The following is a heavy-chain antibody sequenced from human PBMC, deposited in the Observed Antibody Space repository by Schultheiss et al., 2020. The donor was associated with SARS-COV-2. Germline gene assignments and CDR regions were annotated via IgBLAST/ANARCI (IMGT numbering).Heavy chain of an antibody. CDR1: GGSISSGAFH. Sequence: SETLSLTCTVSGGSISSGAFHWDWIRQPPGKGLEWVGSIYYSGSTYYNPSLKSRVTISVDTANNQFSLKLGSVTAADTAIYYCAALMGGTFFDSWGQGTLVTVSS. V-gene: IGHV4-39*07. CDR3: AALMGGTFFDS. CDR2: IYYSGST. D-gene: IGHD1-26*01. J-gene: IGHJ4*02.